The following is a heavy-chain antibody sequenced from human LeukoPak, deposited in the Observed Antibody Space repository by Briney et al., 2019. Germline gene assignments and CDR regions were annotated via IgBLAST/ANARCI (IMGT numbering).Heavy chain of an antibody. V-gene: IGHV1-69*04. Sequence: SVKVSCEASGYTFTGYYMHWVRQAPGQGLEWMGRIIPILGIANYAQKFQGRVTITADKSTSTAYMELSSLRSEDTAVYYCVRDGTVRGVILYYFDYWGQGTLVTVSS. CDR1: GYTFTGYY. CDR2: IIPILGIA. CDR3: VRDGTVRGVILYYFDY. J-gene: IGHJ4*02. D-gene: IGHD3-10*01.